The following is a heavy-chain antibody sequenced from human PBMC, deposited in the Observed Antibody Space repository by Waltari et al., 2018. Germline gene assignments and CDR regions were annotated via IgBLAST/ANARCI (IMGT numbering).Heavy chain of an antibody. V-gene: IGHV3-30*03. Sequence: QVQLVESGGGVVQPGRSLRLSCAASGFTFSSSGMHWVRQTPGRGREWVAVISSDGSRKADADSGKGRFSISRDNSKNSLSLEMNSLRPEDTAVYYCASCTGGNCYYYGFDVWGQGTTVTVSS. CDR1: GFTFSSSG. CDR2: ISSDGSRK. J-gene: IGHJ6*02. D-gene: IGHD2-8*02. CDR3: ASCTGGNCYYYGFDV.